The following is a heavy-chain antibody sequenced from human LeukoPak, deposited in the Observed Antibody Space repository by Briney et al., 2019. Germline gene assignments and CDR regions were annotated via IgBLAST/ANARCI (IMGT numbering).Heavy chain of an antibody. CDR1: GGSISSYY. D-gene: IGHD4-23*01. CDR3: ARDFYGGNPYWYFDL. V-gene: IGHV4-4*07. CDR2: IYTSGST. Sequence: SETLSLTCTVSGGSISSYYWSWIRQLAGKGLEWIGRIYTSGSTNYNPSLKSRVTMSVDTSKNQFSLKLSSVTAADTAVYYCARDFYGGNPYWYFDLWGRGTLVTVSS. J-gene: IGHJ2*01.